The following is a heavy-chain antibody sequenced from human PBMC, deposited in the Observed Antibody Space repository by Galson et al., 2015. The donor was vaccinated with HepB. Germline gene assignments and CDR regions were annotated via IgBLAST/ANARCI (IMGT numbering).Heavy chain of an antibody. Sequence: SLRLSCAASGFTFSSYGMHWVRQAPGKGLEWVAVISYDGSDKYYADSVKGRFTISRDNSKNTLYLQMNSLRAEDTAVHYCAKDRLRGGDSFGPIDYWGQGTLVTVSS. CDR2: ISYDGSDK. D-gene: IGHD2-21*02. V-gene: IGHV3-30*18. CDR3: AKDRLRGGDSFGPIDY. J-gene: IGHJ4*02. CDR1: GFTFSSYG.